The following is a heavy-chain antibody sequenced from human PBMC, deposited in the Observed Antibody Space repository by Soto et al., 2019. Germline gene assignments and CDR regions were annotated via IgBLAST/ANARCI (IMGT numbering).Heavy chain of an antibody. Sequence: GESQKISCQGPGYLFTTYWIGWVRQMPGKGLEWMGIIYPGDSETRYSPSFQGQVTVSADKSISTAYLQWSSLKASDTAVYYCARPRMAGGSYDAFDMWGQGTMVTVSS. D-gene: IGHD2-8*01. CDR1: GYLFTTYW. CDR3: ARPRMAGGSYDAFDM. J-gene: IGHJ3*02. V-gene: IGHV5-51*01. CDR2: IYPGDSET.